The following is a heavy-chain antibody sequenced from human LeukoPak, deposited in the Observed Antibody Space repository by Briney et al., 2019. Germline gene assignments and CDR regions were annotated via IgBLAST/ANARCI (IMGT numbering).Heavy chain of an antibody. Sequence: PSETLSLTCAVSGGSFSSGGYSWRWIRQPPGKGLVWIGYIYHSGSTYYNPSLKSRVTISVDRSKDQFSLKLSSVTAADTAVYYCARIGTRSGYFDYWGQGTLVTVSS. CDR3: ARIGTRSGYFDY. V-gene: IGHV4-30-2*01. J-gene: IGHJ4*02. D-gene: IGHD1-1*01. CDR2: IYHSGST. CDR1: GGSFSSGGYS.